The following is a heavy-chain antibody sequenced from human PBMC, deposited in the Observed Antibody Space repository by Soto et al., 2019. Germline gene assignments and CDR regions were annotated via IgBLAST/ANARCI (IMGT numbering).Heavy chain of an antibody. CDR3: ARIYGGPLYYYYYGMDV. CDR1: GFTFSSYW. Sequence: GGSLILSCAASGFTFSSYWMHWVRQAPGKGLVWVSRINSDGSSTSYADSVKGRFTISRDNAKNTLYLQMNSLRAEDTAVYYCARIYGGPLYYYYYGMDVWGQGTTVTVSS. D-gene: IGHD4-17*01. CDR2: INSDGSST. V-gene: IGHV3-74*01. J-gene: IGHJ6*02.